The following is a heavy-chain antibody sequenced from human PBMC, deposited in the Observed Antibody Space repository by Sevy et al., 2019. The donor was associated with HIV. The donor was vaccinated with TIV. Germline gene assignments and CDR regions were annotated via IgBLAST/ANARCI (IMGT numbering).Heavy chain of an antibody. CDR2: ITDSSSYI. Sequence: GGCLRLSCAASGFAFSSYSMNWVRQAPGKGLEWVSSITDSSSYIYDADSVRGRFTISRDNAKNSLYLQMNSLTAEDTAVYYCATDEPTVNYYGSSGYNYYFDYWGQGTLVTVSS. CDR1: GFAFSSYS. D-gene: IGHD3-22*01. V-gene: IGHV3-21*01. J-gene: IGHJ4*02. CDR3: ATDEPTVNYYGSSGYNYYFDY.